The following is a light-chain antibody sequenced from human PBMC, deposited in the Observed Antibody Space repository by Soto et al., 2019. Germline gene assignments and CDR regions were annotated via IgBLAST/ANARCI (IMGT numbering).Light chain of an antibody. CDR3: QQYATSPLT. Sequence: EIVLTQSPGTLSLSPGERATLSCRASQRVGSNYLAWYQQKPGQAPRLLIYVTSSRATGIPDRFSGSGSGTAFTLTISKLEPEDSAVYYCQQYATSPLTFDGGTKVEIK. J-gene: IGKJ4*01. CDR2: VTS. CDR1: QRVGSNY. V-gene: IGKV3-20*01.